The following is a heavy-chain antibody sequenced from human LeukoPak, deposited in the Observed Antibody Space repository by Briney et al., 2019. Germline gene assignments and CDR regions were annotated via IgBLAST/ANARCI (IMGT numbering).Heavy chain of an antibody. D-gene: IGHD1-26*01. CDR3: AKVDGSYYYYYYGMDV. CDR2: ISGSGGST. V-gene: IGHV3-23*01. CDR1: GFTFSSYA. J-gene: IGHJ6*02. Sequence: PGGSLRLSCAASGFTFSSYAMSWVRQAPGKGLEWVSAISGSGGSTYYADSVKGRFTISRDNSKNTLYLKMNSLRAEDTAVYYCAKVDGSYYYYYYGMDVWGHGTTVTVSS.